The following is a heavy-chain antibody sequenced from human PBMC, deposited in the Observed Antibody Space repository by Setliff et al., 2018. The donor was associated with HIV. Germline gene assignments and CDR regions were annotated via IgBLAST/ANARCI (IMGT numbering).Heavy chain of an antibody. V-gene: IGHV4-34*01. J-gene: IGHJ4*02. CDR1: GGSLTASY. D-gene: IGHD5-12*01. CDR2: ISQSGSA. Sequence: SETLSLTCAVYGGSLTASYYNWFRQPPGKGLEWIGDISQSGSASYNSSLKSRVTMSVDQSKNQFSLRLSSVTAADTAVYYCARGLSSGYGDYFDYWGQGTLVTVSS. CDR3: ARGLSSGYGDYFDY.